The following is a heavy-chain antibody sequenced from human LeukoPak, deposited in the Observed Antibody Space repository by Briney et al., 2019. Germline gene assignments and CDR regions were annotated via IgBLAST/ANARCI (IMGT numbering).Heavy chain of an antibody. CDR2: IIPIFGTA. CDR3: ARAPPWVRGVIDWFDP. D-gene: IGHD3-10*01. CDR1: GGTFSSYA. V-gene: IGHV1-69*06. Sequence: SVKVSCKASGGTFSSYAISWVRQAPGQGLEWMGGIIPIFGTANYAEKFQGRVTITADKSTSTAYMELSSLRSEDTAVYYCARAPPWVRGVIDWFDPWGQGTLVTVSS. J-gene: IGHJ5*02.